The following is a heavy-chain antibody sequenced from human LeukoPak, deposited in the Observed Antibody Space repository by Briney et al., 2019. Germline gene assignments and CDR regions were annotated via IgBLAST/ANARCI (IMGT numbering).Heavy chain of an antibody. Sequence: EGSLRLSCAASGFTFSDYWMAWVRQAPGKGLEWVANIKKDGSDKYYLESVKGRFTVSRDNAKNSLFLQMSSLRVEDTAVYYCLQYDSGNAWGQGTLVTVSS. J-gene: IGHJ5*02. D-gene: IGHD3-10*01. V-gene: IGHV3-7*01. CDR1: GFTFSDYW. CDR2: IKKDGSDK. CDR3: LQYDSGNA.